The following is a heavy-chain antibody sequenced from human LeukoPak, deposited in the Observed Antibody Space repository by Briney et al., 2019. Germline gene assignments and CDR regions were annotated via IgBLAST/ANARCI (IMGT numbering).Heavy chain of an antibody. CDR1: GFTFSNAW. D-gene: IGHD6-13*01. CDR3: TTEQRSSWHTSVSFDY. V-gene: IGHV3-15*01. J-gene: IGHJ4*02. Sequence: KSGGSLRLSCAASGFTFSNAWMSWVRQAPGKGLEWVGRIKSKTDGGTTDYAAPVKGRFTISRDDSKNTLYLQMNSLKTEDTAVYYCTTEQRSSWHTSVSFDYWGQGTLVTVSS. CDR2: IKSKTDGGTT.